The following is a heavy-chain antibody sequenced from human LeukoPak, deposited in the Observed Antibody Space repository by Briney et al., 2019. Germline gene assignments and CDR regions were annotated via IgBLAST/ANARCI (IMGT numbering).Heavy chain of an antibody. Sequence: SETLSLTCTVSGGSISSGSYYWSWIRQPAGKGLEWIGRIYTSGSTNYNPSLKSRVTISVDTSKNQFSLKLSSVTAADTAVYYCARGRYCSGGSCYCYYYYYMDVWGKGTTVTISS. CDR1: GGSISSGSYY. V-gene: IGHV4-61*02. J-gene: IGHJ6*03. CDR3: ARGRYCSGGSCYCYYYYYMDV. D-gene: IGHD2-15*01. CDR2: IYTSGST.